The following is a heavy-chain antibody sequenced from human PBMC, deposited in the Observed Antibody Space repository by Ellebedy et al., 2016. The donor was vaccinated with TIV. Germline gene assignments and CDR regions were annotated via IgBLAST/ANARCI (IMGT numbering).Heavy chain of an antibody. CDR1: GLTFNGYW. V-gene: IGHV3-74*01. CDR2: INSDGSST. Sequence: PGGSLRLSCAVSGLTFNGYWMHWVRQVPGKGLVWVSRINSDGSSTFYADSVKGRFTISRDNAKSTLYLQMSSLRADDTAVYYCASRAGTAAHGTRYFQYWGQGTLVTVSS. CDR3: ASRAGTAAHGTRYFQY. D-gene: IGHD6-13*01. J-gene: IGHJ1*01.